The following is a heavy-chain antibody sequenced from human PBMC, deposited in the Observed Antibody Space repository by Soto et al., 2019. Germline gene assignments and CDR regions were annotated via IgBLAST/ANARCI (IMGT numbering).Heavy chain of an antibody. J-gene: IGHJ4*02. CDR1: GFTFRNYL. D-gene: IGHD2-15*01. V-gene: IGHV3-7*03. CDR2: IKPDGSEG. CDR3: ENCESAGHGNY. Sequence: SLILSCASSGFTFRNYLMILVRQDPGKGLEWVANIKPDGSEGYYVDSVKGRFTISRDNAKNSLYLQLNSLRAEVTAVYYCENCESAGHGNYWCQGALVTV.